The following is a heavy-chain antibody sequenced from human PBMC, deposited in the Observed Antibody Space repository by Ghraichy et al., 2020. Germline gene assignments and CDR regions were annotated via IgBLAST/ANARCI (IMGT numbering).Heavy chain of an antibody. V-gene: IGHV3-21*01. CDR3: ARDVGFDNSAGGLDV. D-gene: IGHD4-23*01. CDR2: ISTRSTYK. J-gene: IGHJ6*02. Sequence: GGSLRLSCAASGFTFSSYAMNWVRQAPGKGLEWVSSISTRSTYKNYAASVKGRFTVSRDNAKYSLFLQMDSLRADDTAVYYCARDVGFDNSAGGLDVWGHGTWVIFSS. CDR1: GFTFSSYA.